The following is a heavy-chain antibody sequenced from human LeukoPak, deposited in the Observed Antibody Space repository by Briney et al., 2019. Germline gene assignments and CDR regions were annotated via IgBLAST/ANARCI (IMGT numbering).Heavy chain of an antibody. J-gene: IGHJ4*02. CDR2: IWYDGSNK. V-gene: IGHV3-33*06. Sequence: GSLRLSCAASGFTFSSYGMHWVRQAPGKGLEWVAVIWYDGSNKYYADSVKGRFTISRDNSKNTLYLQMNSLRAEDTAVYYWAKATLGIPPAGTVDYWGQGTLSPSPQ. CDR1: GFTFSSYG. D-gene: IGHD6-13*01. CDR3: AKATLGIPPAGTVDY.